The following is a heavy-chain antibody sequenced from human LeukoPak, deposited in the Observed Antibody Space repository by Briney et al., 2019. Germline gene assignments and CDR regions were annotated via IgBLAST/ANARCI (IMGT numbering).Heavy chain of an antibody. J-gene: IGHJ4*02. V-gene: IGHV4-4*07. CDR3: ARHPVAGTQDFDY. CDR2: IYTTGST. D-gene: IGHD6-19*01. CDR1: GGSISSYY. Sequence: SETLSLTCTVSGGSISSYYWSWIRQPAGKGLEWIGRIYTTGSTDYNPSLKSRVTISVDTSKNQFSLKLSSVTAADTAVYYCARHPVAGTQDFDYWGQGTLVTVSS.